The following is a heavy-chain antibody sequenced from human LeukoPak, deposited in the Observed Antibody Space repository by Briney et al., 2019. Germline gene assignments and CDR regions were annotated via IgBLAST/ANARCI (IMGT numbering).Heavy chain of an antibody. CDR2: IYYSGST. V-gene: IGHV4-59*08. CDR1: GGSISSYY. CDR3: ARSRTAMVKVWFDP. J-gene: IGHJ5*02. Sequence: SETLSLTCTGSGGSISSYYWSWIRQPPGKGLEWIGYIYYSGSTNYNPSLKSRVTISVDTSKNQFSMKLSSVNAADTAVYYCARSRTAMVKVWFDPWGQGTLDTVSS. D-gene: IGHD5-18*01.